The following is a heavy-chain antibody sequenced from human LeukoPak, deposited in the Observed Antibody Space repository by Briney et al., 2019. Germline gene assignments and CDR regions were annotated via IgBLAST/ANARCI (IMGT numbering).Heavy chain of an antibody. CDR2: IKSKTDGGTT. J-gene: IGHJ4*02. CDR3: SGSSWYWLY. CDR1: GFTVSRNY. V-gene: IGHV3-15*01. Sequence: GGSLRLSCAASGFTVSRNYMSWVRQAPGKGLEWVGRIKSKTDGGTTDYAAPVKGRFTISRDDSKNTLYLQMNSLKTEDTAVYYCSGSSWYWLYWGQGTLVTVSS. D-gene: IGHD6-13*01.